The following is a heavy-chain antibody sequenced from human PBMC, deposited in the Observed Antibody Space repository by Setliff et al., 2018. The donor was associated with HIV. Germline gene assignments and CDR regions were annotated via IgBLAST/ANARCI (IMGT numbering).Heavy chain of an antibody. CDR3: ASTKVTPHGRYFQH. Sequence: SETLSLTCTVSGGSISSSSYYWNWIRQHPGKGLEWIGYIYYSGSTYYNPSLKSRVTISVDTSKNQFSLKLSSVTAADTAVYYCASTKVTPHGRYFQHWGRAPWSPSPQ. J-gene: IGHJ1*01. V-gene: IGHV4-31*03. CDR2: IYYSGST. D-gene: IGHD4-4*01. CDR1: GGSISSSSYY.